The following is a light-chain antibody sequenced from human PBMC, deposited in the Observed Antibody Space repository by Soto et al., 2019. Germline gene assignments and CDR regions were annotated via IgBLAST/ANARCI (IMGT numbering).Light chain of an antibody. CDR3: QQFRSFPIT. CDR2: FAS. Sequence: DIQLTQSPSSVSASVGDRVTITCRASQDIGSHLAWYQQKPEKAPKSLIYFASTLQSGVPSRFSASGSGTDFTLTISSLQPEDFATYYCQQFRSFPITFGQGTRLEIK. V-gene: IGKV1D-16*01. J-gene: IGKJ5*01. CDR1: QDIGSH.